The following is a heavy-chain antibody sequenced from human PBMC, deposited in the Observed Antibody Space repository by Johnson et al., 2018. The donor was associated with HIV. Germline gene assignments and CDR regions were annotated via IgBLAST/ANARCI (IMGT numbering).Heavy chain of an antibody. Sequence: QVQLVESGGGVVQPGRSLRLSCAASGFTFSSYGMHWVRQAPGKGLEWVAVIWYDGSNKYYADSVKGRLTISRDNAKNSLYLQMNSLRAEDTAVYYCARGRLAYGGGDCYPEAFDIWGQGTMVTVSS. V-gene: IGHV3-33*01. J-gene: IGHJ3*02. CDR1: GFTFSSYG. CDR2: IWYDGSNK. CDR3: ARGRLAYGGGDCYPEAFDI. D-gene: IGHD2-21*02.